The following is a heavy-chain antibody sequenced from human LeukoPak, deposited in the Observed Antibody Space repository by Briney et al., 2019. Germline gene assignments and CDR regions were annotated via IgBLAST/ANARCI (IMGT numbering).Heavy chain of an antibody. CDR1: GFTFDDYG. J-gene: IGHJ4*02. CDR2: ISGGSGYI. D-gene: IGHD5-18*01. Sequence: GGSLRLSCAASGFTFDDYGMSWVRQAPGKGLEWASSISGGSGYIYYADSVKGRFTISRDNAKNSLYLQMDSLRAEDTAVYYCARGVDAAMVVGYWGQGTLVTVSS. CDR3: ARGVDAAMVVGY. V-gene: IGHV3-21*01.